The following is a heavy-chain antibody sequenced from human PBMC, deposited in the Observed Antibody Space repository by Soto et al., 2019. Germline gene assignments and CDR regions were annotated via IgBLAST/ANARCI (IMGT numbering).Heavy chain of an antibody. Sequence: PSETLSLTCTVSGASIIGYYWSWIRKSAGKGLEWIGRIYATGTTDYNPSLKSRVMMSVDTSKKQFSLKLRSVTAADTAVYYCVRDGTKTLRDWFDPWGQGISVIVSS. CDR1: GASIIGYY. V-gene: IGHV4-4*07. CDR3: VRDGTKTLRDWFDP. J-gene: IGHJ5*02. CDR2: IYATGTT. D-gene: IGHD1-1*01.